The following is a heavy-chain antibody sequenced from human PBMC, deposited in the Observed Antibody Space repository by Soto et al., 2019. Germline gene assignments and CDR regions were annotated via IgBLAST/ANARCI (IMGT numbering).Heavy chain of an antibody. CDR1: GGSSSSYY. J-gene: IGHJ4*02. Sequence: LETLPHTCTVSGGSSSSYYWSWIRQPTGKGLEWIGYIYYSGSTNYNPSLKSRITISVDTSKNQFSLKLSSVTAADTAVYYCARLVDDFWSGLHRIDYWGQGTLVTVSS. D-gene: IGHD3-3*01. CDR3: ARLVDDFWSGLHRIDY. V-gene: IGHV4-59*08. CDR2: IYYSGST.